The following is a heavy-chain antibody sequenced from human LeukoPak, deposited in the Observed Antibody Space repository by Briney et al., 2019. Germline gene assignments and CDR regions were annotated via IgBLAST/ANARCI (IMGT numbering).Heavy chain of an antibody. CDR3: ARRAGRTFEY. Sequence: GGSLRLSCAASGFTFSSYGMHWVRQAPGKGLEWVSAIIGSGGSTYYADSVKGRFTISRDNSNNMLYLQMNSLRAEDTAVYYCARRAGRTFEYWGQGTLVTVSS. CDR2: IIGSGGST. D-gene: IGHD1-26*01. V-gene: IGHV3-23*01. J-gene: IGHJ4*02. CDR1: GFTFSSYG.